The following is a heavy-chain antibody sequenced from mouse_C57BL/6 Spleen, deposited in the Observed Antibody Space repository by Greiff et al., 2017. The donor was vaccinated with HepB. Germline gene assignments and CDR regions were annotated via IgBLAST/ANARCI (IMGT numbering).Heavy chain of an antibody. Sequence: QVQLQQPGTELVKPGASVKLSCKASGYTFTSYWMHWVKQRPGQGLEWIGNINPSNGGTNYNEKFKSKATLTVDKSSSTAYMQLSSLTSEDSAVYYCARYDVSYYYGSSQFAYWGQGTLVTVSA. CDR3: ARYDVSYYYGSSQFAY. CDR2: INPSNGGT. CDR1: GYTFTSYW. V-gene: IGHV1-53*01. D-gene: IGHD1-1*01. J-gene: IGHJ3*01.